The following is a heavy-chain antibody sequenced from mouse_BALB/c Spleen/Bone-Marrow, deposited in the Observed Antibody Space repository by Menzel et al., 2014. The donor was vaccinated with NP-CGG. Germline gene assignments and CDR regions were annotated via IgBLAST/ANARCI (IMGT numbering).Heavy chain of an antibody. CDR3: AKGREIRRGAWFAY. Sequence: EVMLVESGGGLVKPGGSLKLSCAASGFTFSSYDMSWVRQTPEKRLEWVASISSGGSTYYPASVKGRFSISSDNTRNNLYLQMSSLRSEGTAMYYCAKGREIRRGAWFAYWGQGTLVTVSA. CDR2: ISSGGST. V-gene: IGHV5-6-5*01. J-gene: IGHJ3*01. CDR1: GFTFSSYD. D-gene: IGHD2-12*01.